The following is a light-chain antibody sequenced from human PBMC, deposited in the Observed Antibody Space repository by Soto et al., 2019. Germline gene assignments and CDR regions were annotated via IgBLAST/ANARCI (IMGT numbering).Light chain of an antibody. J-gene: IGKJ5*01. CDR2: GAS. CDR3: QQYGSSRT. CDR1: QSVSSSY. Sequence: EIVLTQSPGTLSLSPGERATLSCRASQSVSSSYLAWYQQKPGQAPRLLIYGASSRATGIPDRFSGSGSGKYFPLTISILEPEFFAVYYCQQYGSSRTFGQGTRLEIK. V-gene: IGKV3-20*01.